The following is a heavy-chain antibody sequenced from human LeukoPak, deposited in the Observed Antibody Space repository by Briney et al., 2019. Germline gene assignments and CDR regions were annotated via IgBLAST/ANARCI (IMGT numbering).Heavy chain of an antibody. CDR1: GFTFDDYA. CDR3: AKSMDTMVRGAFDY. CDR2: ISWNSGSI. J-gene: IGHJ4*02. V-gene: IGHV3-9*01. Sequence: GGSLRLSCAASGFTFDDYAMHWVRHAPGKGLEWVSGISWNSGSIGYADSVKGRFTISRDNAKNSLYLQMNSLRAEDTALYYCAKSMDTMVRGAFDYWGQGTLVTVSS. D-gene: IGHD3-10*01.